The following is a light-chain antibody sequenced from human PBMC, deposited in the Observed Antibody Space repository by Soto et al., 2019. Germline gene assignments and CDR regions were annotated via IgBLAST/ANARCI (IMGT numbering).Light chain of an antibody. J-gene: IGLJ3*02. CDR3: QSYDSSLSGSV. Sequence: QSVLTQPPSVSGSPGQRGTISCTGSSSNIGAGYDVHWYQQLPGTAPKLLVYGNNNRPSRVPDRFSGSKSGTSASLAITGLQAEGEADYYCQSYDSSLSGSVFGGGTQLNVL. CDR2: GNN. CDR1: SSNIGAGYD. V-gene: IGLV1-40*01.